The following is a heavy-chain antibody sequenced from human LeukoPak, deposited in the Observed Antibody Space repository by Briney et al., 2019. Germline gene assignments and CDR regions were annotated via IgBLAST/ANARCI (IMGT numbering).Heavy chain of an antibody. V-gene: IGHV3-7*01. D-gene: IGHD3-22*01. Sequence: GGSLSLPFAAPGFTFSSYWMIWVRQAPGKGLGWVANIAQDGGEKFSVDSVKGRFSFSRDNAKNSLYLQMNSLRTEDTALYYCARGPYYVDGSGFYHGDHFQHWGQGALVTVSS. CDR1: GFTFSSYW. CDR2: IAQDGGEK. J-gene: IGHJ1*01. CDR3: ARGPYYVDGSGFYHGDHFQH.